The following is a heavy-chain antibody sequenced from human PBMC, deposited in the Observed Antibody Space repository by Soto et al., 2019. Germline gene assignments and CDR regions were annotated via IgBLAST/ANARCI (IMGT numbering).Heavy chain of an antibody. Sequence: QVQLVESGGGVVQPGRSLRLSCVASGFSISTYGMHWVRQAPGKGLEWVEVISRDGSNKLYADSVKGRFSVSRDNTKNTLYLQVSSLRVEDTVVYYCPRPYSDMANWFAPWGQGRQVTVSS. CDR3: PRPYSDMANWFAP. CDR1: GFSISTYG. J-gene: IGHJ5*02. V-gene: IGHV3-30*03. D-gene: IGHD6-13*01. CDR2: ISRDGSNK.